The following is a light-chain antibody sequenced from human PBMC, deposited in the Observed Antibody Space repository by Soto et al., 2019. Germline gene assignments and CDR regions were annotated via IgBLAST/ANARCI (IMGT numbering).Light chain of an antibody. J-gene: IGLJ1*01. CDR2: VVS. CDR3: SSYTSRDTPYV. Sequence: QSALTQPASVSGSPGQSITISCTGTSSDVGGINSVSWYQQHPDKAPKLIIYVVSNRPSGVSNRFYGSKSGNTASLTISGLQAEDEADYYCSSYTSRDTPYVFGPGTKLTVL. CDR1: SSDVGGINS. V-gene: IGLV2-14*01.